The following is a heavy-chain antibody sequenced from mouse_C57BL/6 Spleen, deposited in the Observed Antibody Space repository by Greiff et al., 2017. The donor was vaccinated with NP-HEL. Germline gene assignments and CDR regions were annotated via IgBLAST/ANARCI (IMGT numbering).Heavy chain of an antibody. V-gene: IGHV5-16*01. CDR2: INYDGSST. CDR1: GFTFSDYY. CDR3: ARDSHYGSSYSWFAY. J-gene: IGHJ3*01. Sequence: EVMLVESEGGLVQPGSSMKLSCTASGFTFSDYYMAWVRQVPEKGLEWVANINYDGSSTYYLDSLKSRFIISRANAKNILYLQMSSLKSEDTATYYCARDSHYGSSYSWFAYWGQRPLVTVSA. D-gene: IGHD1-1*01.